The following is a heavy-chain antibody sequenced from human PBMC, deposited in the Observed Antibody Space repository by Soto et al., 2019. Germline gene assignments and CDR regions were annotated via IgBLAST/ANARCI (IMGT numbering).Heavy chain of an antibody. J-gene: IGHJ6*02. V-gene: IGHV1-8*01. CDR2: MNPNSGNT. Sequence: ASVKVSCKASGYTFTSYDINWVRQATGQGLEWKGWMNPNSGNTGYAQKFQGRVTMTRNTSISTAYMELSSLRSEDTAVYYCARVPDTAMVTGDYGMDVWGQGTTVTVS. CDR1: GYTFTSYD. CDR3: ARVPDTAMVTGDYGMDV. D-gene: IGHD5-18*01.